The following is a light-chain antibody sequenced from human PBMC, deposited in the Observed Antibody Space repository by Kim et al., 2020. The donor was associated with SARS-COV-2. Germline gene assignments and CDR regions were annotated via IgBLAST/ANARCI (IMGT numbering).Light chain of an antibody. CDR2: GAS. CDR1: QSIISD. V-gene: IGKV3-15*01. J-gene: IGKJ2*01. Sequence: VFPGERDPPSRRARQSIISDLDWYPRRPRQPPTLLIYGASPRATGTPARISGSGSGTEFTLTISSLRSEDIGVYYCQQFNNWLYTFGQGTKVDIK. CDR3: QQFNNWLYT.